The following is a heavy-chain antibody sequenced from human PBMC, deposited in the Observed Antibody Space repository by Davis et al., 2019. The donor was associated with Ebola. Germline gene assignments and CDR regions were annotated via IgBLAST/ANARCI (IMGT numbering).Heavy chain of an antibody. J-gene: IGHJ6*02. CDR1: GFTFSSYA. CDR2: ISYDGSNK. D-gene: IGHD3-10*01. V-gene: IGHV3-30-3*01. Sequence: GESLKISCAASGFTFSSYAMHWVRQAPGKGLEWVAVISYDGSNKYYADSVKGRFTISRDNSKNTLYLQMNSLRAEDTAVYYCARDSYYHGSGSYDPFWYYYYGMDVWGQGTTVTVSS. CDR3: ARDSYYHGSGSYDPFWYYYYGMDV.